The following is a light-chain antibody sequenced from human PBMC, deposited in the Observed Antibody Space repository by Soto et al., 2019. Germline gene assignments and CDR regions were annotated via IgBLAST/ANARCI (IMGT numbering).Light chain of an antibody. V-gene: IGLV3-9*01. CDR1: NIGSKN. Sequence: SYELTQPLSVSVALGQTARITCGGNNIGSKNVHWYQQKPGQAPVLVIYRDSNRPSGLPERFSGSNSGNTSTLTISRAQAVEEADYYCQVWDSSTARVFGGGTKLTVL. CDR2: RDS. CDR3: QVWDSSTARV. J-gene: IGLJ3*02.